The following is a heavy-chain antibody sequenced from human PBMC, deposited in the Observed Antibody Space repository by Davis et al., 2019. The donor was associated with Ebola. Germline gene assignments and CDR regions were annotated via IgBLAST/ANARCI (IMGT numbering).Heavy chain of an antibody. V-gene: IGHV4-4*07. CDR2: IYTSGRT. D-gene: IGHD6-19*01. CDR3: ARILTDTGGWYQFDS. Sequence: PSETLSLTCTVSGGSISSHYWSWIRQPAGKGLEWIGRIYTSGRTNYNPSLKRRVTMSVDTSKNQFSLKLTSVIAADTAVYYCARILTDTGGWYQFDSWGQGTLVTVYS. CDR1: GGSISSHY. J-gene: IGHJ4*02.